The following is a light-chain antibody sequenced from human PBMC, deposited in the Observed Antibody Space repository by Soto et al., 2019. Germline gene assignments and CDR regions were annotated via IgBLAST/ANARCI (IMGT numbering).Light chain of an antibody. Sequence: EILLTQSPGTLSLSPGERATLSCRASQTISSDYLAWYQQKPGQAPRLLIYGASTRATGIPARFSGSGSGTEFTLTIGSLLSEDFAVYYCQQYDNWPPWTFGQGTKVDI. CDR3: QQYDNWPPWT. V-gene: IGKV3-15*01. CDR2: GAS. J-gene: IGKJ1*01. CDR1: QTISSD.